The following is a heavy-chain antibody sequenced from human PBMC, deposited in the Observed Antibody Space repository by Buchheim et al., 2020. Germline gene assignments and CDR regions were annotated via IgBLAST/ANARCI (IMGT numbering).Heavy chain of an antibody. CDR1: GFTFSDYS. J-gene: IGHJ4*02. CDR3: ARDVLTGWFY. Sequence: EVQLVESGGGLVKPGGSLRLSCAASGFTFSDYSMNWVRQAPGKGLEWVSSISSSSSYIYYADSVKGRFTISRDNAKNSVYPQMNSLSAEDTAVYYCARDVLTGWFYWGQGTL. D-gene: IGHD6-19*01. V-gene: IGHV3-21*02. CDR2: ISSSSSYI.